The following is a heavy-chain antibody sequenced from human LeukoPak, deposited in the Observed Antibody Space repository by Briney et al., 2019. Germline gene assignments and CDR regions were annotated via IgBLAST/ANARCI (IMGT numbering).Heavy chain of an antibody. J-gene: IGHJ6*02. CDR1: GFTFSSYS. V-gene: IGHV3-48*01. D-gene: IGHD4-17*01. CDR3: AKILFYGDLYYYYGMDV. CDR2: ISSSSSSI. Sequence: PGGSLRLSCAPSGFTFSSYSMNWVRQAPGKGLEWVSYISSSSSSIYYADSVKGRFTISRDNSKNTLYLQMNSLRAEDTAVYYCAKILFYGDLYYYYGMDVWGQGTTVTVSS.